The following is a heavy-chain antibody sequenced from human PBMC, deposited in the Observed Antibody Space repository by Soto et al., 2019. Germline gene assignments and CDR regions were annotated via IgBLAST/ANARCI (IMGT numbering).Heavy chain of an antibody. CDR3: ARGERGWSDSYVQH. V-gene: IGHV3-30-3*01. D-gene: IGHD6-19*01. CDR2: ISYDGSNK. Sequence: QVQLVESGGGVVQPGRSLRLSCAASGFTFSSYAMHWVRQAPGKGLEWVAVISYDGSNKYYADSVKGRFTISRDNSKNTLYLQMNSLRAEDTAVYYCARGERGWSDSYVQHWGQGTLVTVSS. J-gene: IGHJ1*01. CDR1: GFTFSSYA.